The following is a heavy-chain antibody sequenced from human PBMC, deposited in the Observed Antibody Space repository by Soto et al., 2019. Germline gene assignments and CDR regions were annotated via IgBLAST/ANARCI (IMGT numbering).Heavy chain of an antibody. CDR3: ARGSSSSRAYHWFDP. Sequence: EVQLVESGGGLVQPGGSLRLSCAASGFTFSSYWMHWVRQAPGKGLVWVSRINSDGSSTSYADSVKGRFTISRHNAKNTLYLQMNSLTVEDTAVYYCARGSSSSRAYHWFDPWGQGTLVTVSS. CDR1: GFTFSSYW. CDR2: INSDGSST. J-gene: IGHJ5*02. V-gene: IGHV3-74*01. D-gene: IGHD6-13*01.